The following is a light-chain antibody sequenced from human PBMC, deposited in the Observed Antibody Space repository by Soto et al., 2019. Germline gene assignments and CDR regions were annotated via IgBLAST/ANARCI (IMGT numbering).Light chain of an antibody. CDR2: DAS. CDR3: QHRSDWPPICT. V-gene: IGKV3-11*01. CDR1: ETISNQ. J-gene: IGKJ2*02. Sequence: EVVLTQSPATLSLFPGESATLSCRASETISNQLAWYQQKPGQAPRLLMYDASHRVTGIPARFSGSGSGTDFTLIISSLEPADFAVYYCQHRSDWPPICTFGKGTKVDIK.